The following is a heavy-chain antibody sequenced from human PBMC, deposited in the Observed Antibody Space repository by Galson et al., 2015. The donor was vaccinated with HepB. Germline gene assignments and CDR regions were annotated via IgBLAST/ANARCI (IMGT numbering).Heavy chain of an antibody. Sequence: SLRLSCAASGFTFSSYSMNWVRQAPGKGLEWVSSISSSSSYIYYADSVKGRFTISRDNAKNSLFLQMNSLRDEDTAVYYCARDPVEDYDFWSGPYFDYWGQGTLVTVSS. J-gene: IGHJ4*02. V-gene: IGHV3-21*01. CDR3: ARDPVEDYDFWSGPYFDY. CDR2: ISSSSSYI. D-gene: IGHD3-3*01. CDR1: GFTFSSYS.